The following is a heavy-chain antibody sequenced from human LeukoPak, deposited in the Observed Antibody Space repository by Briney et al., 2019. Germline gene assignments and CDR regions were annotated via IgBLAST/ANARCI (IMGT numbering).Heavy chain of an antibody. D-gene: IGHD2-2*01. Sequence: GESLKISCKGSGYSFSSYWIAWVRQMPWKGLEWMGVIYPRDSRTTYSPSFQDQVTISADKSISTAYLQWTSLKASDTAMYYCARHLSDITSSPNYWGPGTLVTVSS. CDR3: ARHLSDITSSPNY. V-gene: IGHV5-51*01. J-gene: IGHJ4*02. CDR1: GYSFSSYW. CDR2: IYPRDSRT.